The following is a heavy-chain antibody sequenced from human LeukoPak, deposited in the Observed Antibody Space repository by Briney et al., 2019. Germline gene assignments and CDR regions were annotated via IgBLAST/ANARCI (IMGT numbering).Heavy chain of an antibody. CDR3: ARVAYVMDV. V-gene: IGHV1-3*01. CDR1: GCTFSDYP. D-gene: IGHD2-8*01. J-gene: IGHJ6*02. Sequence: ASVKVSCKASGCTFSDYPIHWLRQAPGQRFEWMGWISAGNIKYSQNFQDRINITRDTSASTVNMELSSLTSADTAVYYCARVAYVMDVWGQGTTVVVSS. CDR2: ISAGNI.